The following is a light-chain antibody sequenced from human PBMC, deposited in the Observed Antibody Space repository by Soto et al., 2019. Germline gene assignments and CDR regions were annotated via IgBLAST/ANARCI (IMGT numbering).Light chain of an antibody. CDR1: QSVSSSY. J-gene: IGKJ1*01. CDR3: QQCGSSPTWT. V-gene: IGKV3-20*01. Sequence: DIVLTQSPGTLSLSPGERATLSCRASQSVSSSYLAWYQQKPGQAPRLLIYGASTRATGIPDRFSGSGSGTDFTLTISRLEPEDFAVYYCQQCGSSPTWTFGQGTKVDIK. CDR2: GAS.